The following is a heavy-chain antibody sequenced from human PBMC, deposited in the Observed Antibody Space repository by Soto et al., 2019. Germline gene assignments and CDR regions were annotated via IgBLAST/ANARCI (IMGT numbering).Heavy chain of an antibody. CDR3: ARGGSTWPWDY. CDR2: IYNDGST. CDR1: GFTVSSNY. V-gene: IGHV3-66*01. Sequence: EVQVVESGGGLVQPGGSLRLSCAVSGFTVSSNYMSWVRQAPGKGLEWVSVIYNDGSTYYADPVKGRFTISRDKSKNTLYLQVNSLTADDTAVYYCARGGSTWPWDYWGQGTLVTVSS. J-gene: IGHJ4*02. D-gene: IGHD6-6*01.